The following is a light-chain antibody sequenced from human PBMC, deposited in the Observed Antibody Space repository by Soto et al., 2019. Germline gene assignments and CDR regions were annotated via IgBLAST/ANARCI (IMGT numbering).Light chain of an antibody. Sequence: EIVLTQSPDTLSLSPGERATLSCRASQTVIHNHLAWHQQKPGQTPRLLVYGASSRATGTPARFSGSGSGTEFTLTISSLQSEDFAVYYCQQYIRWPLTFGGGTKVDIK. V-gene: IGKV3-15*01. CDR2: GAS. CDR1: QTVIHN. J-gene: IGKJ4*01. CDR3: QQYIRWPLT.